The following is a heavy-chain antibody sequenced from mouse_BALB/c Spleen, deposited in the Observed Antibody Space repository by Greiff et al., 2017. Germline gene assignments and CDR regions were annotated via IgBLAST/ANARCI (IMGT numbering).Heavy chain of an antibody. CDR1: GFTFSSYA. CDR3: ARRGGHEYFDV. Sequence: EVQLVESGGGLVKPGGSLKLSCAASGFTFSSYAMSWVRQTPETRLEWVATISSGGSSTYYPDSVKGRFTISRDNAKNTLYLQMSSLRSEDTAMYYWARRGGHEYFDVWGAGTTVTVSA. V-gene: IGHV5-9-3*01. CDR2: ISSGGSST. J-gene: IGHJ1*01.